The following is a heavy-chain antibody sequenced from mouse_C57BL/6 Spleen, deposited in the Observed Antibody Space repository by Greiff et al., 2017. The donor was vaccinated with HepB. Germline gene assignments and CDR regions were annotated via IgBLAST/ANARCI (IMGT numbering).Heavy chain of an antibody. J-gene: IGHJ4*01. CDR3: APGHGSSYGYAMDY. Sequence: EVQLQQSGPELVKPGASVKISCKASGYTFTDYYMNWVKQSHGKSLEWIGDINPNNGGTSYNQKFKGKATLTVDKSSSTAYMELRSLTSEDSAVYYCAPGHGSSYGYAMDYWGQGTSVTVSS. CDR2: INPNNGGT. CDR1: GYTFTDYY. V-gene: IGHV1-26*01. D-gene: IGHD1-1*01.